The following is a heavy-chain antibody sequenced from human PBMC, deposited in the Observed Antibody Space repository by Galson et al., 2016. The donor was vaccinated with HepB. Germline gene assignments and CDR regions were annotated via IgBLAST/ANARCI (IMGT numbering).Heavy chain of an antibody. V-gene: IGHV3-48*02. J-gene: IGHJ3*01. CDR1: GFTFSNSG. D-gene: IGHD1-26*01. CDR2: ISSALSPI. Sequence: SLRLSCAASGFTFSNSGVNWVRQAPGKGLQWVLYISSALSPIYYADSVMGRFSISRDNAKNSVYLQMNSLRDEDTAVYYCARELVRSAFDLWGQGTMVTVSS. CDR3: ARELVRSAFDL.